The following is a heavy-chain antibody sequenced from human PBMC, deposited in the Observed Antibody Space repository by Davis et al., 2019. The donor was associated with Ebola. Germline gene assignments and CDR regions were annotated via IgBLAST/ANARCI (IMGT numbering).Heavy chain of an antibody. CDR1: GGTFSSYA. CDR3: ARDENSNYGFYYYGMDV. V-gene: IGHV1-69*04. CDR2: IIPILGIA. D-gene: IGHD4-11*01. Sequence: AASVKVSCKASGGTFSSYAIRWVRQAPGQGLEWMGRIIPILGIANYAQKFQGRVTITRDTSASTAYMELSSLRSEDTAVYYCARDENSNYGFYYYGMDVWGQGTTVTVSS. J-gene: IGHJ6*02.